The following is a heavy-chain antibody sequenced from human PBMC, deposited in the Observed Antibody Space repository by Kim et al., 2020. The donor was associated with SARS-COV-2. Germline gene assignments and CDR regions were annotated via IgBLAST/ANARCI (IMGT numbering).Heavy chain of an antibody. CDR3: TTQLSSAAENY. D-gene: IGHD6-25*01. V-gene: IGHV3-21*01. CDR1: GFSFSSYK. CDR2: ISSNSASI. J-gene: IGHJ4*02. Sequence: GGSLRLSCAASGFSFSSYKMNWVRQAPGKGLEWVSVISSNSASIYYADSVKGRFTISRDNTKNSLYLQMNSLRVEDTAVYYCTTQLSSAAENYWGQGTLLSVSA.